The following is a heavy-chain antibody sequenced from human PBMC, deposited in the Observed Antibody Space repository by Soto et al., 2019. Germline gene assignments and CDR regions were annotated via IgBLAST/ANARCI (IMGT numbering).Heavy chain of an antibody. V-gene: IGHV4-39*02. CDR1: GGSISSSSYY. D-gene: IGHD2-8*02. CDR2: IYYSGST. J-gene: IGHJ4*02. Sequence: SETLSLTCTVSGGSISSSSYYWGWIRQPPGKGLEWIGSIYYSGSTYYNPSLKSRVTISVDTSKNQFSLKLISVTTADTAVYYCARDKITGLFDYWGQGTLVTVSS. CDR3: ARDKITGLFDY.